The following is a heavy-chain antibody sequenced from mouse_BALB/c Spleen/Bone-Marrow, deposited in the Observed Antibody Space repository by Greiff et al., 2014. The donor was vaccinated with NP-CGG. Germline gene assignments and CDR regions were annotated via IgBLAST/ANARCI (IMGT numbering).Heavy chain of an antibody. Sequence: EVQLQQSGAELVKPGASVKLSCTASDFNIKDAYTHWVKQRPEQGLEWIGRIDPANVNTKYDTKFQGKATITADTSSNTAYLLLSSLTSEDTAVYYCAVYYYGRSSFAYWGQGTLVTVSA. V-gene: IGHV14-3*02. CDR1: DFNIKDAY. CDR3: AVYYYGRSSFAY. CDR2: IDPANVNT. J-gene: IGHJ3*01. D-gene: IGHD1-1*01.